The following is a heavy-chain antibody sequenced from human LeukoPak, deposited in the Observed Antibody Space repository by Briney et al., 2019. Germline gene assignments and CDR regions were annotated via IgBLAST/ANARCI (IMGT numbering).Heavy chain of an antibody. CDR1: GYTFTSYG. CDR2: IIPILGIA. CDR3: ARADTAMVFDY. V-gene: IGHV1-69*04. J-gene: IGHJ4*02. Sequence: SVKVSCKASGYTFTSYGISWVRQAPGQGLEWMGRIIPILGIANYAQKFQGRVTITADKSTSTAYMELSSLRSEDTAVYYCARADTAMVFDYWGQGTLVTVSS. D-gene: IGHD5-18*01.